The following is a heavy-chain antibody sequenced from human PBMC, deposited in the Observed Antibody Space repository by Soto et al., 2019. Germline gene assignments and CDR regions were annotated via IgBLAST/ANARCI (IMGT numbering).Heavy chain of an antibody. CDR1: GFTFSDYY. CDR2: IGSSSSYT. CDR3: ARDADILTGSDAFDI. J-gene: IGHJ3*02. V-gene: IGHV3-11*05. D-gene: IGHD3-9*01. Sequence: QVQLVESGGGLVKPGGSLRLSCAASGFTFSDYYMSWIRQAPGKGLEWVSYIGSSSSYTNYADCVKGRFTISRDNAKNSLYLQMNSLRAEDTAVYYCARDADILTGSDAFDIWGQGTMVTVSS.